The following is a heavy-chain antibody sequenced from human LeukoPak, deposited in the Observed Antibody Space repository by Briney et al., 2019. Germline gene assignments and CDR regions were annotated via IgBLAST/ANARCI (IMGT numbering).Heavy chain of an antibody. CDR1: GFTFSSYW. CDR3: ARARITIFGVVPPHGMDV. Sequence: GGSLRLSCAASGFTFSSYWMSWVRQAPGKGLEWVANIKQDGSEKYYVDSVKGRFTISRDNAKNSLYLQMNSLRAEDTAVYYCARARITIFGVVPPHGMDVWGQGTTVTVSS. J-gene: IGHJ6*02. V-gene: IGHV3-7*01. CDR2: IKQDGSEK. D-gene: IGHD3-3*01.